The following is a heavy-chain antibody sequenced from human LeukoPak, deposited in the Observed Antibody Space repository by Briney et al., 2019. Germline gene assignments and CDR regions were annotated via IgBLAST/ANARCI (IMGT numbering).Heavy chain of an antibody. J-gene: IGHJ4*02. D-gene: IGHD3-10*01. CDR3: AKELAYGSGSYFDY. CDR1: GFTFSNYN. CDR2: IYSGGST. Sequence: GGSLRLSCAASGFTFSNYNMTWVRQAPGKGLEWVSLIYSGGSTYYADSVKGRFTISRDNSKNTLYLQMNSLGAEDTAVYYCAKELAYGSGSYFDYWGQGTLVTVSS. V-gene: IGHV3-66*01.